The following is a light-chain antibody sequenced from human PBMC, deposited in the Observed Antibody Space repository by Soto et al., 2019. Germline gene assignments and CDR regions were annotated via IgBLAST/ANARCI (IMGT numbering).Light chain of an antibody. J-gene: IGLJ2*01. Sequence: QSVLTQPPSASGTPGQRVSISCSGSNSNIGSKYVYWYQQLPGTAPKLLMYRNNQRPSGVPDRFSGSKSGTSASLAISGLRSGDEADYYCAAWDNNLGGPAFGGGTKLTVL. V-gene: IGLV1-47*01. CDR3: AAWDNNLGGPA. CDR1: NSNIGSKY. CDR2: RNN.